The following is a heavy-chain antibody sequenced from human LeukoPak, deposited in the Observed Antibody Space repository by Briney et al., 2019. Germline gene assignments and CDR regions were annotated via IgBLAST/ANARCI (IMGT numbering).Heavy chain of an antibody. D-gene: IGHD6-13*01. CDR1: GYSFSTYW. Sequence: GESLKISCKASGYSFSTYWVAWVRQMPGKGLEWIGIIYPGDSDTRYSPSFQGQVTISADKSISTAYLQWSSLKASDTAMYYCARRTGAASYYYYMDVWGKGTTVTVSS. CDR3: ARRTGAASYYYYMDV. J-gene: IGHJ6*03. V-gene: IGHV5-51*01. CDR2: IYPGDSDT.